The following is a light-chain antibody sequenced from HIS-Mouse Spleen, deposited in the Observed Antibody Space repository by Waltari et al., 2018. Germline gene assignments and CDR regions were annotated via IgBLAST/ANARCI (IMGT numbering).Light chain of an antibody. J-gene: IGLJ2*01. CDR3: YSTDSSGNHRV. V-gene: IGLV3-10*01. CDR1: TWPKRY. CDR2: EDS. Sequence: YDLTQPPSVSVPHGHTARITCSGHTWPKRYPYWYQQKSGQAPVLVIYEDSKRPSGIPERFSGSSSGTMATLTISGAQVEDEADYYCYSTDSSGNHRVFGGGTKLTVL.